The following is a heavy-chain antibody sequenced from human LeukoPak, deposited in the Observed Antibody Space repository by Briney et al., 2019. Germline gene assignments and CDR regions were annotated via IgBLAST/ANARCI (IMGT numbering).Heavy chain of an antibody. CDR3: AKGGPYSSSPVDY. J-gene: IGHJ4*02. V-gene: IGHV3-23*01. CDR2: LSTSGGNT. CDR1: GFTFSSYA. D-gene: IGHD6-6*01. Sequence: GGSLRLSCAGSGFTFSSYAMSWVRQAPRKGLEWVSSLSTSGGNTYYADSVKGRFTISRDNSENTLYLQLNSLRAEDTAVYYCAKGGPYSSSPVDYWGQGTLVTVSS.